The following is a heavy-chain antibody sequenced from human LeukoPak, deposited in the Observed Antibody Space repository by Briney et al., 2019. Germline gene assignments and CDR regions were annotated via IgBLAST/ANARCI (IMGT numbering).Heavy chain of an antibody. CDR2: IYSGGST. Sequence: GGSLRLSCAASGFTFSSNYMSWVRQAPGKGLEWVSVIYSGGSTYYADSVKGRFTISRDNSKNTLYLQMNSLRAEDTAVYYCARDHHDYYDSSGYFDYWGQGTLVTVSS. V-gene: IGHV3-66*02. J-gene: IGHJ4*02. CDR3: ARDHHDYYDSSGYFDY. CDR1: GFTFSSNY. D-gene: IGHD3-22*01.